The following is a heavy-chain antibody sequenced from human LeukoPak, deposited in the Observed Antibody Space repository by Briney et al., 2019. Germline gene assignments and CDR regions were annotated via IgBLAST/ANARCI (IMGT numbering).Heavy chain of an antibody. Sequence: GGSLRLSCAASGVSLGEFWMAWVRQTPGMGLEWVADIKEDGSERFYVDSVKGRFTISRDNSKNSLDLQMNRLRGDDTALYFCVRDSRPGGAMGLYHKFDLWGLGTLVTVSS. CDR2: IKEDGSER. J-gene: IGHJ4*02. CDR1: GVSLGEFW. V-gene: IGHV3-7*01. CDR3: VRDSRPGGAMGLYHKFDL. D-gene: IGHD3-16*01.